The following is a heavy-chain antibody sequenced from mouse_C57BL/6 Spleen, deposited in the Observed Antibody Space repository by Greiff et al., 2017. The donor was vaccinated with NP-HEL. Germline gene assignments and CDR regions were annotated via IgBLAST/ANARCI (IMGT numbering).Heavy chain of an antibody. Sequence: EVQLQQSGPELVKPGASVKISCKASGYTFTDYYMNWVKQSHGKSLEWIGDINPNNGGNSYNQKFKGQATLTVDKSSGPAYMELRSLTSEDSSVDYCAKGSSGYFDYWCQGTTLTVSS. J-gene: IGHJ2*01. CDR2: INPNNGGN. CDR3: AKGSSGYFDY. CDR1: GYTFTDYY. D-gene: IGHD3-2*02. V-gene: IGHV1-26*01.